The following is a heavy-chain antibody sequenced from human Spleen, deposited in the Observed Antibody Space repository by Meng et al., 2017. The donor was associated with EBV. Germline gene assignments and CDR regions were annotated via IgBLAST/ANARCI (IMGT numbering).Heavy chain of an antibody. CDR2: ISSSGGAT. Sequence: EVQLLESGXGSVQPGGFLSLSCAAFRFTFSTYAMSWVRQAPGKGLEWVSTISSSGGATYYADSVKGRFTISRDNSKNTLYVQMKSLRADDTAIYYCAKQHSGGWFWDYWGQGTLVTVSS. J-gene: IGHJ4*02. CDR1: RFTFSTYA. V-gene: IGHV3-23*01. CDR3: AKQHSGGWFWDY. D-gene: IGHD2-15*01.